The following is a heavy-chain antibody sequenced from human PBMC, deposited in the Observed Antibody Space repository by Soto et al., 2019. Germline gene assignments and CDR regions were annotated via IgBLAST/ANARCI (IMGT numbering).Heavy chain of an antibody. V-gene: IGHV4-4*02. Sequence: SETLSLTCGVSGGTVASSHWWSWVRQSPGGGLEWIGNVYHTGDTNFNPSLQSRVTISVDKSNNQFSLRLNSLTAADTAVYFCAREIVTAGGNNYFDTWGPGTLVTVS. CDR2: VYHTGDT. D-gene: IGHD2-21*02. J-gene: IGHJ5*01. CDR1: GGTVASSHW. CDR3: AREIVTAGGNNYFDT.